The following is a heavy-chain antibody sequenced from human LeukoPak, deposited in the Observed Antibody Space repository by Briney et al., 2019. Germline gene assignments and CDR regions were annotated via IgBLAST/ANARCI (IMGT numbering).Heavy chain of an antibody. V-gene: IGHV3-21*01. CDR1: GLTFSNNS. CDR3: ARADCSSASCYQLLTFDY. Sequence: GGSWGLSWAAPGLTFSNNSMNWVRQAPGKGLKWAYSIISSSSYIYYADSVRGRFTISRDNAKNSLYLQMNSLRAEDTAVYYCARADCSSASCYQLLTFDYWGQGTLVTVSS. D-gene: IGHD2-2*01. CDR2: IISSSSYI. J-gene: IGHJ4*02.